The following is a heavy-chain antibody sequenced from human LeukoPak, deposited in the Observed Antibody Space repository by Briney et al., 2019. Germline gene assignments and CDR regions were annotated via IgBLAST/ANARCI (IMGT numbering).Heavy chain of an antibody. CDR3: ARQLGFCSSTSCFSWFDP. CDR1: GGSISSYY. J-gene: IGHJ5*02. D-gene: IGHD2-2*01. CDR2: MYYTGSP. Sequence: SETLSLTCTISGGSISSYYWSWIRQLPGKGLAWIAYMYYTGSPKYNPSLKSRVTMSVDTSKNQFSLKVTSVTAADTAVYYCARQLGFCSSTSCFSWFDPWGQGTLVTVSS. V-gene: IGHV4-59*08.